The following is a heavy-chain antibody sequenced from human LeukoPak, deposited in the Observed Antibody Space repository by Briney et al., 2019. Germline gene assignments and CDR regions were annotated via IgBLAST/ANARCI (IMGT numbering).Heavy chain of an antibody. CDR1: GFTFSSYG. CDR3: AKDRHRLRFLEWLFDY. D-gene: IGHD3-3*01. Sequence: PGGSLRLSCAASGFTFSSYGMHWVRQAPGKGLEWVAFIRYDGSNKYYADSVKGRFTISRDNSKNTLYLQMNSLRAEDTAVYYCAKDRHRLRFLEWLFDYWGQGTLVTVSS. CDR2: IRYDGSNK. J-gene: IGHJ4*02. V-gene: IGHV3-30*02.